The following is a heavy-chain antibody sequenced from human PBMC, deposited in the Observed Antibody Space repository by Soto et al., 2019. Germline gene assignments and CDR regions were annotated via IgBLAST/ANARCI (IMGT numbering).Heavy chain of an antibody. CDR1: GFTFSSYA. CDR3: ARDRRNDSSGYYYEPSHMDAFDI. J-gene: IGHJ3*02. V-gene: IGHV3-30-3*01. D-gene: IGHD3-22*01. CDR2: ISYDGSNK. Sequence: GGSLRLSCAASGFTFSSYAMHWVRQAPGKGLEWVAVISYDGSNKYYADSVKGRFTISRDNSKNTLYLQMNSLRAEDTAVYYCARDRRNDSSGYYYEPSHMDAFDIWGQGTMVTVSS.